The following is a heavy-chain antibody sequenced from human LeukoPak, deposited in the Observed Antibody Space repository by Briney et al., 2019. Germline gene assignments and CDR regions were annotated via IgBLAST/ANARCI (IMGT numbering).Heavy chain of an antibody. Sequence: GGSLRLSCAASGFSFSTNWMSWVRQAPGKGLEGVANIKEDGSDKNYVDSVKGRFTIARDNAKNYVYLQMKSLRAEDTAVYYCARDRGFDNFDYWGQGTLVTVSS. V-gene: IGHV3-7*01. CDR2: IKEDGSDK. CDR1: GFSFSTNW. J-gene: IGHJ4*02. D-gene: IGHD3-9*01. CDR3: ARDRGFDNFDY.